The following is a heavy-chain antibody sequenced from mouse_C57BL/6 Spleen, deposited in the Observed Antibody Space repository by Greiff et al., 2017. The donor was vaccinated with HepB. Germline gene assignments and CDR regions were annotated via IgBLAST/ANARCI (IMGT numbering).Heavy chain of an antibody. D-gene: IGHD3-2*02. CDR3: ARRASSGYAFDY. CDR1: GYSFTGYY. V-gene: IGHV1-42*01. Sequence: EVQLQQSGPELVKPGASVKISCKASGYSFTGYYMNWVKQSPEKSLEWIGEINPSTGGTTYNQKFKAKATLTVDKSSSTAYMQLKSLTSEDSAVYYCARRASSGYAFDYWGQGTTLTVSS. J-gene: IGHJ2*01. CDR2: INPSTGGT.